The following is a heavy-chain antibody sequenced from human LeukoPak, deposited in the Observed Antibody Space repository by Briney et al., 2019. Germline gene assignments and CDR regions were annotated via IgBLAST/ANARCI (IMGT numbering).Heavy chain of an antibody. CDR3: AREWERD. J-gene: IGHJ4*02. Sequence: GGSLILSCAASGFTVSSNYMRWVRQAPGRGVEWVSVIYSGGSAYYADSVKGRLTISRYNSKNPLYLQMNSLRVEDTAVYYRAREWERDWGQGTLVTVSS. V-gene: IGHV3-53*01. CDR2: IYSGGSA. D-gene: IGHD1-26*01. CDR1: GFTVSSNY.